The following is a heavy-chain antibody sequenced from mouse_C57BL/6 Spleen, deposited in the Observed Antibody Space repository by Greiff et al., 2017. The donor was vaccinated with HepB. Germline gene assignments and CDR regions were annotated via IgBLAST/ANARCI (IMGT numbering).Heavy chain of an antibody. J-gene: IGHJ3*01. CDR1: GYTFTSYC. Sequence: QVQLQQPGAELVKPGASVKLSCKASGYTFTSYCMHWVKQRPGQGLEWIGMIHPNSGSTNYNEKFKSKATLTIDKSSSTAYMQLSSLTSEDSAVYDCARGGSTMSTTEVAYWGQGTLVTVSA. V-gene: IGHV1-64*01. D-gene: IGHD2-4*01. CDR3: ARGGSTMSTTEVAY. CDR2: IHPNSGST.